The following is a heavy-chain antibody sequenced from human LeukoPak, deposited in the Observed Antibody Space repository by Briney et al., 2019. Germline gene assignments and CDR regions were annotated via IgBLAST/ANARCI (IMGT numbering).Heavy chain of an antibody. CDR2: IKEDGSEK. CDR3: ARETPDSSGWD. J-gene: IGHJ1*01. D-gene: IGHD6-19*01. CDR1: GFTFSNYW. V-gene: IGHV3-7*01. Sequence: GGSLRLSCAASGFTFSNYWMSWVRQAPGKGLEWVANIKEDGSEKYYVESVKGRFTISRDNAKTSLYLQMNSLRAEDTAIYYCARETPDSSGWDWGQGTLVTVSS.